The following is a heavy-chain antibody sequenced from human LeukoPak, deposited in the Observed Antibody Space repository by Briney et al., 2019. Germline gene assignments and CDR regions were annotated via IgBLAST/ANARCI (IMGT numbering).Heavy chain of an antibody. D-gene: IGHD3-10*01. J-gene: IGHJ4*02. V-gene: IGHV3-48*01. CDR2: ISSSSSTI. CDR1: GFTFSSYS. Sequence: GGSLRLSCAASGFTFSSYSMLWVRQAPGKGLEWVSYISSSSSTIYYADSVKGRFTISRDNAKNSLYLQMNTLRAEDTAVYYCARDLRGYGDWGQGTLVTVSS. CDR3: ARDLRGYGD.